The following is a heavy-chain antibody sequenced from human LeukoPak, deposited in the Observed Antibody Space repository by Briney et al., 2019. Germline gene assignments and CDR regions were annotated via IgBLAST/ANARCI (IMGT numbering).Heavy chain of an antibody. D-gene: IGHD6-6*01. CDR1: GGTFSSYA. CDR3: ARGQLAHDAFDI. Sequence: SVKVSCKASGGTFSSYAISWVRQAPGQGLEWMGGIIPIFGTANYAQRFQGRVTITADESTSTAYMELSSLRSEDTAVYCCARGQLAHDAFDIWGQGTMVTVSS. CDR2: IIPIFGTA. V-gene: IGHV1-69*13. J-gene: IGHJ3*02.